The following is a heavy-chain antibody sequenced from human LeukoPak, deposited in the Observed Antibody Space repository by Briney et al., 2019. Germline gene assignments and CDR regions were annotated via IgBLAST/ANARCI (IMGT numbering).Heavy chain of an antibody. D-gene: IGHD3-10*01. V-gene: IGHV3-21*01. J-gene: IGHJ5*02. CDR3: ARDLSPTGFGELFSTCYFIT. Sequence: PGRSLRLSCAASGFTFSSYSTSSVRQTPRKRLWWVSSISSIISSTSCAHSVKGRSTISRDNAKNSLYLQMTSLRSEDTAVYYCARDLSPTGFGELFSTCYFITWGQGTLGTVSS. CDR2: ISSIISST. CDR1: GFTFSSYS.